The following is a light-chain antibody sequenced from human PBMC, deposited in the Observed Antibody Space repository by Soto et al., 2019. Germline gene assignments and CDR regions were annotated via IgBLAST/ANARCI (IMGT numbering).Light chain of an antibody. V-gene: IGLV2-14*01. CDR1: RSDIGSYNF. Sequence: QSALTQPASMSGSPGQSITIPCTGTRSDIGSYNFVSWYQQHPGKAPKLMIYEVTNRPSEVSYRFSGSKSGNTASLTISGLQADDEADYYCTSHTTSGTWVFGGGTKLTVL. CDR3: TSHTTSGTWV. CDR2: EVT. J-gene: IGLJ3*02.